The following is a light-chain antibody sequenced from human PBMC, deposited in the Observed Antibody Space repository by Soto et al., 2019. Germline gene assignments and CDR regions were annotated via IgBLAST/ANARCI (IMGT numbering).Light chain of an antibody. J-gene: IGLJ1*01. CDR3: ATWDASLNGYV. CDR1: SSNIGSNT. Sequence: QSVLTQPPSASGTPGQRVTISCSGRSSNIGSNTVNWYQQLPGAAPKLLIYGNDQRPSGVPDRFSGSKSGTSASLAISGLQSEDEADYYCATWDASLNGYVFGTGTKLTVL. V-gene: IGLV1-44*01. CDR2: GND.